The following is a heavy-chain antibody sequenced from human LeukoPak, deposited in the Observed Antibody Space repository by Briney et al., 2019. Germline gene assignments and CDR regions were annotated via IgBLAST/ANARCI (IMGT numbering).Heavy chain of an antibody. J-gene: IGHJ4*02. D-gene: IGHD3-22*01. CDR1: GFTFSSYA. CDR2: ISDGGDST. V-gene: IGHV3-23*01. CDR3: AKVMGPHYFDTSGSSRAFDY. Sequence: PGGSLRLSRAASGFTFSSYAMSWVRQAPGKGLEWVSAISDGGDSTHYADSVKGRFTISRDNSKNSLHLQMNSLRGDDTAVYYCAKVMGPHYFDTSGSSRAFDYWGQGTLVTVSS.